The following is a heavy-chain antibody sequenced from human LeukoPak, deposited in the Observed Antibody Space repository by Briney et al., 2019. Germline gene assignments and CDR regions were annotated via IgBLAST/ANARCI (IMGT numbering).Heavy chain of an antibody. V-gene: IGHV4-39*07. Sequence: SETLSLTCTVSGGSISSSSYYWGWIRQPPGKGLEWIGSIYCSGSTYYNPSLKSRVTISVDTSKNQFSLKLSSVTAADTAVYYCATCGGSGSYKKSDYWGQGTLVTVSS. CDR1: GGSISSSSYY. CDR2: IYCSGST. D-gene: IGHD3-10*01. CDR3: ATCGGSGSYKKSDY. J-gene: IGHJ4*02.